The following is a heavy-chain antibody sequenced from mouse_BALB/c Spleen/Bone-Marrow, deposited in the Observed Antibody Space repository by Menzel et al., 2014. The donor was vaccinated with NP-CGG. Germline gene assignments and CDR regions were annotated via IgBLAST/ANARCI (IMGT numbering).Heavy chain of an antibody. D-gene: IGHD1-1*01. J-gene: IGHJ2*01. CDR1: GYTFTSYW. CDR3: ANFITAVVATRNY. CDR2: INPSNGRT. V-gene: IGHV1S81*02. Sequence: VQLQESGAELVKPGASVKLSCKASGYTFTSYWMHWVKQRPGQGLEWIGEINPSNGRTNYNEKFKSKATLTVDKSSSTAYMQLSSLTSEDSAVYYCANFITAVVATRNYWGQGTTLTVSS.